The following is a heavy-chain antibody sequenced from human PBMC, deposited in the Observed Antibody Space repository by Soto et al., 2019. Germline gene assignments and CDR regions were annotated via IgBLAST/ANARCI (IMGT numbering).Heavy chain of an antibody. CDR1: GFTFSDYY. J-gene: IGHJ6*02. CDR2: ISSSGSTI. V-gene: IGHV3-11*01. CDR3: ARCGEVPAAISEGMDV. D-gene: IGHD2-2*02. Sequence: GGSLRLSCAASGFTFSDYYMSWIRQAPGKGLEWVSYISSSGSTIYYADSVKGRFTISRDNAKNSLYLQMNSLRAEDAAVYYCARCGEVPAAISEGMDVCGQGPTVTVSS.